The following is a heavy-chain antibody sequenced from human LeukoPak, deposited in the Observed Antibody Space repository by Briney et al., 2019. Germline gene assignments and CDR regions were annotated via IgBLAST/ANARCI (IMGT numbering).Heavy chain of an antibody. CDR3: ARRAINSVMFDY. Sequence: PSQTLSLTCTVSGASISGGAYYWSWIRQHPGKGLEWIGYIYDSGTTYYNPSLQSRVTISLHTSKNQFSLKLSSATAADTAVYFCARRAINSVMFDYWGQGTLVTVSS. V-gene: IGHV4-31*03. CDR2: IYDSGTT. D-gene: IGHD3-16*01. CDR1: GASISGGAYY. J-gene: IGHJ4*02.